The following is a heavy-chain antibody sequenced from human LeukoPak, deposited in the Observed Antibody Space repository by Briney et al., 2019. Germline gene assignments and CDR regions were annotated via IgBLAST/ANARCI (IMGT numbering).Heavy chain of an antibody. CDR2: IDPNTGGT. J-gene: IGHJ4*02. V-gene: IGHV1-2*06. CDR3: ESLYDIVGTTVDY. D-gene: IGHD1-26*01. Sequence: ASVKVSCKTSGYTFTNYYIHWVRQAPGQGLEWMGRIDPNTGGTKSAKNFQGRVTMTRDTSISTAYMALSGLRSDDTAVYYCESLYDIVGTTVDYWGQGTLVTVSP. CDR1: GYTFTNYY.